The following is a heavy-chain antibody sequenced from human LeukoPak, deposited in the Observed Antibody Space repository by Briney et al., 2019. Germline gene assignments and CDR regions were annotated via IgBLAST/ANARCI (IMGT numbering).Heavy chain of an antibody. J-gene: IGHJ4*02. CDR3: ARERTSSSWTLFRY. Sequence: GGSLRLSCAASGVTFSSYSMNWVRQAPGKGLEWVSSISSSSSYIYYADSVKGRFTISRDDAKNSLYLPMNSLIAEDTAVYYCARERTSSSWTLFRYWGQGTLVTVSS. CDR2: ISSSSSYI. D-gene: IGHD6-13*01. CDR1: GVTFSSYS. V-gene: IGHV3-21*01.